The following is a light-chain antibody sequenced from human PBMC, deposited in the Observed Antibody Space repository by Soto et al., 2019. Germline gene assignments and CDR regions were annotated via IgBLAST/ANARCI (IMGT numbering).Light chain of an antibody. CDR1: QGISNY. V-gene: IGKV1-6*01. CDR3: LQDINYPWT. CDR2: AAS. J-gene: IGKJ1*01. Sequence: IQMTQSPSSLSASVGDRVTITCRASQGISNYLAWYQQKPGKVPKLLIFAASNLQSGVPPRFSGSGSGTDFTLAISSLQPEDSATYYCLQDINYPWTFGQGTTGDIK.